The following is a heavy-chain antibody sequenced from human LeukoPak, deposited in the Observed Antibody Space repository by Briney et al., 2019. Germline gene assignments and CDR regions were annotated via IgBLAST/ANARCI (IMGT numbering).Heavy chain of an antibody. CDR1: GYSFTGYW. CDR3: ARQTAMGRSGDY. D-gene: IGHD5-18*01. J-gene: IGHJ4*02. Sequence: GESLKISCKASGYSFTGYWIGWVRQMPGKGLEWMGIIDPSDSETRYTPSFQDQVTISVDKSLTTAYLQWNSLKASDTAMYYCARQTAMGRSGDYWGQGTLVTVSS. V-gene: IGHV5-51*01. CDR2: IDPSDSET.